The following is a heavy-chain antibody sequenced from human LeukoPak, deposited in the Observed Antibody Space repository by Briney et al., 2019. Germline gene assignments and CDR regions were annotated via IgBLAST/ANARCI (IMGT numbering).Heavy chain of an antibody. V-gene: IGHV3-11*01. J-gene: IGHJ4*02. CDR3: AITIFGVGRYYFDY. CDR2: ISSSGSTI. CDR1: GFTFSDYY. D-gene: IGHD3-3*01. Sequence: PGGSLRLSCAASGFTFSDYYMSWIRQAPGKGLEWVSYISSSGSTIYYADSVKGRFTISRDNAKNSLYLQMNSLRSEDTAVYYCAITIFGVGRYYFDYWGQGTLVTVSS.